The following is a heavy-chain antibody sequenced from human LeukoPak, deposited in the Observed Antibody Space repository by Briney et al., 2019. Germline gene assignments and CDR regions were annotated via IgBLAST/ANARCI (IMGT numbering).Heavy chain of an antibody. J-gene: IGHJ4*02. D-gene: IGHD3-22*01. CDR1: GFTFSSYS. CDR3: AREVRTYYYDSSGLFDY. V-gene: IGHV3-48*04. Sequence: GGSLRLSCAASGFTFSSYSMNWVRQAPGKGLEWVSYISSSSSTIYYADSVKGRFTISRDNAKNSLYLQMNSLRAEDTAVYYRAREVRTYYYDSSGLFDYWGQGTLVTVSS. CDR2: ISSSSSTI.